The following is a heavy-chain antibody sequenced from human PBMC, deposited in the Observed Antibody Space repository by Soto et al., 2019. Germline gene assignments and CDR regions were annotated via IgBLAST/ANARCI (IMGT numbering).Heavy chain of an antibody. J-gene: IGHJ3*02. CDR3: ARGFLTGDAFDI. CDR1: GFTFSSYW. CDR2: INSDGSST. Sequence: GGSLRLSCAASGFTFSSYWMHWVRQAPGKGLVWVSRINSDGSSTSYADSVKGRFTISRDNAKNTLYLQMNSLRAEDTAVYYCARGFLTGDAFDIWGQGTMVTVSS. D-gene: IGHD7-27*01. V-gene: IGHV3-74*01.